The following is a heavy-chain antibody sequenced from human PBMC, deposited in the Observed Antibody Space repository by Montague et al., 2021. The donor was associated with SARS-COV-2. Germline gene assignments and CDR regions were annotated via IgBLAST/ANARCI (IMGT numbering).Heavy chain of an antibody. J-gene: IGHJ4*03. CDR3: ASGDDKGGGYFDV. Sequence: SETLSLTCTVFDGSFSDFYWSWIRQPPGEGLEWIGEINHSGTTYXNPSLKSRVTISVDTSKNQFSLKLKSVTAADAAVYYCASGDDKGGGYFDVWGQGTMVTVSS. CDR2: INHSGTT. CDR1: DGSFSDFY. V-gene: IGHV4-34*01. D-gene: IGHD3-22*01.